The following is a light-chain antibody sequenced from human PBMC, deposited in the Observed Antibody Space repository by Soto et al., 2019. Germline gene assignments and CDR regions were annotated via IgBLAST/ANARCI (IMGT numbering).Light chain of an antibody. CDR1: QSLDSKT. CDR2: GVS. J-gene: IGKJ1*01. Sequence: EIVLTQSPGTLSLSPGERVTLSSRASQSLDSKTLNWYQQKPGQSARLLIYGVSRRATAIPDRISGSGSGTDFTLTISRMEAEDFAVYFCDSYDNSSWPFGQGTKVEIK. CDR3: DSYDNSSWP. V-gene: IGKV3-20*01.